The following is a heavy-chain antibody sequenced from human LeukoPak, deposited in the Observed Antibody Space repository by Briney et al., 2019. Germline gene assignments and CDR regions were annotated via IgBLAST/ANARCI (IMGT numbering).Heavy chain of an antibody. V-gene: IGHV4-34*01. D-gene: IGHD1-14*01. J-gene: IGHJ3*02. Sequence: SETLSLTCAVYGGSFSGYYWSWIRQPPGKGLEWIGEINHSGSTNYNPSLKSRVTISVDTSKNQFSLKLSSVTAADTAVYYCARAPGRSSDIWGQGTMVTVSS. CDR3: ARAPGRSSDI. CDR2: INHSGST. CDR1: GGSFSGYY.